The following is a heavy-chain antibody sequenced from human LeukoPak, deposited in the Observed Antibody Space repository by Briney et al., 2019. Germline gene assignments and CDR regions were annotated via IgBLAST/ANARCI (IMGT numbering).Heavy chain of an antibody. CDR2: ISGSGGST. CDR3: AAGSIAARYYGY. D-gene: IGHD6-6*01. CDR1: GFTFSSYA. V-gene: IGHV3-23*01. J-gene: IGHJ4*02. Sequence: GGSLRLSCAASGFTFSSYAMSWVRQAPGKGLEWVSAISGSGGSTYYADSVKGRFTISRDNAKNTLYLQMNSLRAEDTAVYYCAAGSIAARYYGYWGQGTLVTVSS.